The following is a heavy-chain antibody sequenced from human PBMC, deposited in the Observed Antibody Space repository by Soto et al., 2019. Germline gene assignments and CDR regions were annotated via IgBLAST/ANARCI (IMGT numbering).Heavy chain of an antibody. CDR2: IGGSGATT. CDR3: ASVSNHPRGGY. Sequence: EVQLLESGGGLVQPGGSLRLSCAASGFTFSSYAMSWVRQAPGKGLEWVSSIGGSGATTYYADSVKGRFTISRDNSKNTLYLQMNSLRAEDTAVYYCASVSNHPRGGYWGQGTLVIVST. J-gene: IGHJ4*02. D-gene: IGHD4-17*01. V-gene: IGHV3-23*01. CDR1: GFTFSSYA.